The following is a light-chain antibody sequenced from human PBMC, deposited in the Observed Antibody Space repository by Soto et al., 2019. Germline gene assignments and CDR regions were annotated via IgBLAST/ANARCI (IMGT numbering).Light chain of an antibody. CDR3: QQSYSTLLT. J-gene: IGKJ1*01. CDR1: QSISSY. Sequence: DIQMTQSPSSLSASVGDRVTITCRASQSISSYLIWYQQKPGKAPKLLIYAASSLQSGVPSRFSGSGSGTDFTLTISSLQPEDFATYYCQQSYSTLLTFGQGTKVEIK. CDR2: AAS. V-gene: IGKV1-39*01.